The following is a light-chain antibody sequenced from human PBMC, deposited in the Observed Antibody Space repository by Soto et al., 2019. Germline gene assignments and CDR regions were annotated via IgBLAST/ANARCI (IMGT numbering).Light chain of an antibody. V-gene: IGLV2-14*01. CDR1: SSDIGAYDY. CDR3: CSVTTTSTHV. CDR2: EVN. J-gene: IGLJ1*01. Sequence: QSALTQPASLSGSPGQSITISCTGTSSDIGAYDYVSWFQQHPGKAPKLMISEVNNRPSGVSNRFSGSKSGNTAYLTISGLQVEDEAEYFCCSVTTTSTHVFGTGTKGTVL.